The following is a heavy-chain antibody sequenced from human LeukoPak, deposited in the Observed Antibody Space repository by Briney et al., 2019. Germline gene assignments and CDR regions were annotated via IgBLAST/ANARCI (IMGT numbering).Heavy chain of an antibody. CDR2: ISSSSSYI. Sequence: GGSLRLSCAASGFTFSSYSMNWVRQAPGKGLEWVSSISSSSSYIYYADSVKGRFTISRDNAKNSLCLQMNSLRAEDTAVYYCARDYYDSSGYLSEYYFDYWGQGTLVTVSS. J-gene: IGHJ4*02. CDR3: ARDYYDSSGYLSEYYFDY. V-gene: IGHV3-21*01. CDR1: GFTFSSYS. D-gene: IGHD3-22*01.